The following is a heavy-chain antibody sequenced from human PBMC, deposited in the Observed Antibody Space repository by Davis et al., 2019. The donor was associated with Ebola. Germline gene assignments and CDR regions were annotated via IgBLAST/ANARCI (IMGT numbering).Heavy chain of an antibody. Sequence: GGSLRLSCAASGFTFTDYYMGWIRQAPGKGLEWVSYISGDSLYTNYADSVRGRLTISRDDAKNSLYLQMNSLKTEDTAVYYCTRESEWIQLWSLGPWGQGTLVTVSS. CDR3: TRESEWIQLWSLGP. CDR1: GFTFTDYY. V-gene: IGHV3-11*05. J-gene: IGHJ5*02. CDR2: ISGDSLYT. D-gene: IGHD5-18*01.